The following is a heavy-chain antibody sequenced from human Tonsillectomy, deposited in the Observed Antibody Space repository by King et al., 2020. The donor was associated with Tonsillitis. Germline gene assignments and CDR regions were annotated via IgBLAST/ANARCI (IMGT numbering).Heavy chain of an antibody. D-gene: IGHD6-13*01. CDR3: ARVKAAPSGERSSWFDYNWFDP. CDR1: GGSISSYY. CDR2: IYHSGST. J-gene: IGHJ5*02. V-gene: IGHV4-59*01. Sequence: VQLQESGPGLVKPSETLSLTCSVSGGSISSYYWSWIRQPPGKGLEWIGYIYHSGSTNYNPSLKSRVTISVDTSKNQFSLKLGSVTAADTAVYYCARVKAAPSGERSSWFDYNWFDPWGQGTLVTVSS.